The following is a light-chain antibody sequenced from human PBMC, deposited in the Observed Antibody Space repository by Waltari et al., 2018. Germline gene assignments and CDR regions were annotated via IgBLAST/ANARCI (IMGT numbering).Light chain of an antibody. CDR2: NTN. V-gene: IGLV8-61*01. CDR1: YGSGSNTFY. Sequence: QTVVTQEPSRSVSPGGTVTLTCGFDYGSGSNTFYTGWYQQTPGQAPRTLIYNTNIRSSGVPHRFSGSILGNKAALTITGAQADDESDYYCILYMGGGVSLFGGGTKVTVL. J-gene: IGLJ3*02. CDR3: ILYMGGGVSL.